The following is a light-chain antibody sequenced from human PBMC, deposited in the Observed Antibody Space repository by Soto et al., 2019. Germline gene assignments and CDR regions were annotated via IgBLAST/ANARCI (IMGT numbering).Light chain of an antibody. CDR3: QEYSNWPLFT. J-gene: IGKJ3*01. CDR1: QSVSTN. CDR2: AAS. V-gene: IGKV3-15*01. Sequence: EIVVTQSPGILSVSPGDRATLSCRASQSVSTNLAWYQQKPGQAPTLLIYAASTRATGIPARFTGSGSGTDFTLTISSLHSEDFAVYYCQEYSNWPLFTFGPGTRVDIK.